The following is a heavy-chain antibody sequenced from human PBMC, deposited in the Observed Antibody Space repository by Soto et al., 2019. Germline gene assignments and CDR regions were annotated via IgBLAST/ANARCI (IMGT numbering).Heavy chain of an antibody. D-gene: IGHD2-2*01. Sequence: PGESLKISCKGSGYSFTSYWIGWVRQMPGKGLEWMGIIYPGDSDTRYSPSFQGQVTISADKSISTAYLRWSSLKASDTAMYYCASQSDCSSTSCYSGYYYMDVWGKGTTVTVSS. CDR3: ASQSDCSSTSCYSGYYYMDV. CDR1: GYSFTSYW. J-gene: IGHJ6*03. CDR2: IYPGDSDT. V-gene: IGHV5-51*01.